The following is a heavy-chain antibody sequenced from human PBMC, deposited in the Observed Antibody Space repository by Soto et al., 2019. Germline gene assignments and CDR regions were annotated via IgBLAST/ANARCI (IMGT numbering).Heavy chain of an antibody. CDR3: ARQPYDFWRGYYTGLDY. Sequence: SETLSLTCTVLGGYIISLGGRCIRQHPEKGLEWIGYIYYSGSTNYNPSLKSRVTISVDTSKNQFSLKLSSVTAADTAVYYCARQPYDFWRGYYTGLDYWGQGTLVTVSS. V-gene: IGHV4-59*08. CDR1: GGYIISLG. CDR2: IYYSGST. D-gene: IGHD3-3*01. J-gene: IGHJ4*02.